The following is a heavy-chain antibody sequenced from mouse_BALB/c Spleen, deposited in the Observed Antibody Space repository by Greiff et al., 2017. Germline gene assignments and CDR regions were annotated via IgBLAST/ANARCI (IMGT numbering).Heavy chain of an antibody. Sequence: QVQLQQSGADLAKPGASVKMSCKASGYTFTSYWMHWVKQRPGQGLEWIGYINPSTGYTEYNQKFKDKATLTADKSSSTAYMQLSSLTSEDSAVYYCAKAARATLYAMDYWGQGTSVTVSS. CDR3: AKAARATLYAMDY. CDR2: INPSTGYT. J-gene: IGHJ4*01. D-gene: IGHD3-1*01. CDR1: GYTFTSYW. V-gene: IGHV1-7*01.